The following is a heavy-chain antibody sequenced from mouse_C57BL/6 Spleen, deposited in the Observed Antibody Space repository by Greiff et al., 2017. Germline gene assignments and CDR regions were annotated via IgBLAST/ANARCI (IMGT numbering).Heavy chain of an antibody. J-gene: IGHJ2*01. V-gene: IGHV2-2*01. CDR1: GFSLTSYG. Sequence: QVQLQQSGPGLVQPSQSLSITCPVSGFSLTSYGVHWVRQSPGKGLEWLGVIWSGGSTDYNAAFISRLSISKDNSKSQVFFKMNSLQADDTAIYYCARNIRGSYYFDYWGQGTTLTVSS. CDR3: ARNIRGSYYFDY. CDR2: IWSGGST. D-gene: IGHD1-3*01.